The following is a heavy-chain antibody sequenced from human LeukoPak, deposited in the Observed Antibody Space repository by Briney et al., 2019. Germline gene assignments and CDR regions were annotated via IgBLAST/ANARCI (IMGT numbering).Heavy chain of an antibody. V-gene: IGHV3-23*01. D-gene: IGHD6-13*01. CDR3: AGSIAGTWTLWGY. CDR1: GFTFSSYA. CDR2: ISGSGGST. J-gene: IGHJ4*02. Sequence: GGSLRLSCAASGFTFSSYAISWVRQAPGKGLEWVSAISGSGGSTYYADSVKGRFTISRDNSKNTLYLQMNSLRAEDTAVYYCAGSIAGTWTLWGYWGQGTLVTVSS.